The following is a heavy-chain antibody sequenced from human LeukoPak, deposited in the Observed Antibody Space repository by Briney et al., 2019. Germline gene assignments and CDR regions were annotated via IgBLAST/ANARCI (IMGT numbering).Heavy chain of an antibody. CDR1: GFTFSNYA. V-gene: IGHV3-23*01. D-gene: IGHD1-26*01. CDR2: ISGSGGST. Sequence: GGSLRLTCAASGFTFSNYAMNWVRQAPGRGLEWVSAISGSGGSTYYADSVKGRFTISRDNSKNTLYLQMNSLRAEDTAVYYCAKDLAGSGSYSFDYWGQGTLVTVSS. J-gene: IGHJ4*02. CDR3: AKDLAGSGSYSFDY.